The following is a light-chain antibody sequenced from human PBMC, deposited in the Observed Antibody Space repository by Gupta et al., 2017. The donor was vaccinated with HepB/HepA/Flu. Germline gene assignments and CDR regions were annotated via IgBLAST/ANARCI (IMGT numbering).Light chain of an antibody. CDR3: QAWGLGTYVV. CDR1: TGYNNYA. CDR2: VNSDGTY. Sequence: QLVLTQSPAASASLGASVKLNCTLNTGYNNYAIAWHQMQPDKGPRYLMKVNSDGTYRKGDGIPDRYSGSSSGTDRYLTISSLQPEDEAEYYCQAWGLGTYVVFGGGTKLTVV. V-gene: IGLV4-69*01. J-gene: IGLJ2*01.